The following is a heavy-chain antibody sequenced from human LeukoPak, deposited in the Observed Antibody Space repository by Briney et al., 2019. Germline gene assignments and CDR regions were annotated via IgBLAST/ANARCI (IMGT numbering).Heavy chain of an antibody. V-gene: IGHV3-30-3*01. Sequence: GGSLRLSCAASGFTFSNYAVHWVRQAPGKGLEWVAVLSFDGSDKYYADSVKGRFTISRDTSKRTLFLQMNSLRTDDTGVYYCARDRFPDRSGYYDYWGQGTLVTVSS. CDR1: GFTFSNYA. CDR3: ARDRFPDRSGYYDY. J-gene: IGHJ4*02. D-gene: IGHD3-22*01. CDR2: LSFDGSDK.